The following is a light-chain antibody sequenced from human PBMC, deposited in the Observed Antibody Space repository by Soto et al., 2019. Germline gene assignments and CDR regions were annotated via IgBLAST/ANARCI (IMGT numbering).Light chain of an antibody. J-gene: IGKJ5*01. Sequence: IQMTQSPSSLSASVGDRVTITCRASQSISRYLNWYQQKPGKAPKLLIYKASGLESGVPSRFSGSGSGTEFTLTIISLQSEDFAVYYCQQYNSWSPITFGQGTRLEIK. CDR2: KAS. CDR1: QSISRY. CDR3: QQYNSWSPIT. V-gene: IGKV1-5*03.